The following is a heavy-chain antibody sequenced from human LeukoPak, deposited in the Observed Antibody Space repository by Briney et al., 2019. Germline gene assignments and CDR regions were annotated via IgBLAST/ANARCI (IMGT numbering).Heavy chain of an antibody. CDR3: ARELQDYYGSGSYFPY. D-gene: IGHD3-10*01. V-gene: IGHV3-30*02. Sequence: PGGSLKLSCAASGFTFSSYGMHWVRQAPGKGLEWVTFIRSDGSNKYYADSVKGRFTISRDNAKNSLYLQMNGLRAEDTAVYYCARELQDYYGSGSYFPYWGQGTLVTVSS. CDR2: IRSDGSNK. J-gene: IGHJ4*02. CDR1: GFTFSSYG.